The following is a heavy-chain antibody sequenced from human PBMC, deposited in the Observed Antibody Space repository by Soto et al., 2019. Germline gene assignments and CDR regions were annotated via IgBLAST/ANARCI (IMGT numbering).Heavy chain of an antibody. CDR2: INSDGSST. D-gene: IGHD6-13*01. J-gene: IGHJ6*02. Sequence: GSLRLSCAASGFTFSSYWMHWVRQAPGKGLVWVSRINSDGSSTSYADSVKGRFTISRDNAKNTLYLQMNSLRAEDTAVYYCARDQSSSWYGGSYYYYGMDVWGQGTTVTV. CDR1: GFTFSSYW. V-gene: IGHV3-74*01. CDR3: ARDQSSSWYGGSYYYYGMDV.